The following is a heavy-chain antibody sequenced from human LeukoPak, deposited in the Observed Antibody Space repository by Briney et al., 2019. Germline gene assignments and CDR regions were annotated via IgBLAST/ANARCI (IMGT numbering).Heavy chain of an antibody. CDR1: GGSISSYY. J-gene: IGHJ4*02. D-gene: IGHD3-22*01. CDR3: ARRYYDSSGYTKELDY. V-gene: IGHV4-59*05. Sequence: PSETLSLTCTVSGGSISSYYWSWIRQPAGKGLEWIGSIYYSGSTYYNPSLKSRVTISVDTSKNQFSLKLSSVTAADTAVYYCARRYYDSSGYTKELDYWGQGTLVTVSS. CDR2: IYYSGST.